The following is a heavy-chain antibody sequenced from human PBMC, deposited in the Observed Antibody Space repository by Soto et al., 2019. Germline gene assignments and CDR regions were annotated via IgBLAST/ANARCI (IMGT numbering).Heavy chain of an antibody. V-gene: IGHV1-69*13. Sequence: SVKVSCKASGDTFSNYAFSWVRQAPGQGLEWMGGIIPMFGISGTANYAQKFQDRVTITADESTRTAYMELSSLTSEDTAVYYCATTKGPGIAAAGDYSYYYGLDVWGQGTTVTVS. CDR1: GDTFSNYA. J-gene: IGHJ6*02. D-gene: IGHD6-13*01. CDR2: IIPMFGISGTA. CDR3: ATTKGPGIAAAGDYSYYYGLDV.